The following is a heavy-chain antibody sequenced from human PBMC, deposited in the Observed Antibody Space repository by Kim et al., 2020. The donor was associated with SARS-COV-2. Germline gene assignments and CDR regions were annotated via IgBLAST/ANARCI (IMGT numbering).Heavy chain of an antibody. D-gene: IGHD3-22*01. V-gene: IGHV4-59*08. CDR3: ARPFYDSSGYYP. J-gene: IGHJ5*02. Sequence: NYNPALKSRVTISVDTSKNQFSLKLSSVTAADTALYYCARPFYDSSGYYPWGQGTLVTVSS.